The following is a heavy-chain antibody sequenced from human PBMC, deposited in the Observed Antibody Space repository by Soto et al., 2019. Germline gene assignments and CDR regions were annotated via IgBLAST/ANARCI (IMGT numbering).Heavy chain of an antibody. CDR1: GFTFRNYA. J-gene: IGHJ5*02. Sequence: EVRLLESGGSLVHPGGSLTLSCAGSGFTFRNYAMMWVRQAPGKGLEWVSVIGDNGGGASYARSVKGRFTISRDNSKDILYLEMNSLRAEDTAVYHCAKVKFQEWKLFSDAWGQGTPVTVSS. CDR2: IGDNGGGA. CDR3: AKVKFQEWKLFSDA. D-gene: IGHD2-2*03. V-gene: IGHV3-23*01.